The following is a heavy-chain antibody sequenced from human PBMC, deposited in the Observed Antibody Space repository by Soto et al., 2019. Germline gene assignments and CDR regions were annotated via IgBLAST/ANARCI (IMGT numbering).Heavy chain of an antibody. CDR1: GGSISSGGYY. V-gene: IGHV4-30-4*01. J-gene: IGHJ4*02. CDR2: IYYSGST. Sequence: PSATPSLTCTVSGGSISSGGYYWRWIRQPPGKGLEWIGYIYYSGSTYYNPSLKSRVTISVDTSKNQVSLKLSSVTAADTAVYYCARATIAAAEIDYWGQGTLVTVSS. CDR3: ARATIAAAEIDY. D-gene: IGHD6-13*01.